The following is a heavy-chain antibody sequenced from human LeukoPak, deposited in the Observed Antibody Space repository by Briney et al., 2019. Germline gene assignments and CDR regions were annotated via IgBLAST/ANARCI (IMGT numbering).Heavy chain of an antibody. V-gene: IGHV4-34*01. CDR1: GGSFSGYY. J-gene: IGHJ5*02. CDR3: ARPSGYSYGLNWFDP. D-gene: IGHD5-18*01. Sequence: SETLSLTCAVYGGSFSGYYWSWIRQPPGKGLEWIGEINHSGSTNYNPSLKSQVTISVDTSKNQFSLKMSSVTAADTAVYYCARPSGYSYGLNWFDPWGQGTLVTVSS. CDR2: INHSGST.